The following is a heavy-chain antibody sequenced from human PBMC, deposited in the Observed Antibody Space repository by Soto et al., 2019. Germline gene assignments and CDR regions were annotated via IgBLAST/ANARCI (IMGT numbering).Heavy chain of an antibody. CDR3: AREVGSSSVWFDP. Sequence: SETLSLTCTVFGGSVSSGSYYWSWIRQPPGKGLEWIGYIYYSGSTNYNPSLKSRVTISVDTSKNQFSLKLSSVTAADTAVYYCAREVGSSSVWFDPWGQGTLVTVSS. CDR2: IYYSGST. CDR1: GGSVSSGSYY. V-gene: IGHV4-61*01. J-gene: IGHJ5*02. D-gene: IGHD6-13*01.